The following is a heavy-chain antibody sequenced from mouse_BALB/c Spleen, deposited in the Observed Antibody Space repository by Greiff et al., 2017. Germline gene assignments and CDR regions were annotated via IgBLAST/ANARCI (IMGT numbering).Heavy chain of an antibody. CDR3: ARNERYDGFAWFAY. D-gene: IGHD2-14*01. CDR2: INPSSGYT. CDR1: GYTFTSYT. J-gene: IGHJ3*01. V-gene: IGHV1-4*02. Sequence: QVQLQQSAAELARPGASVKMSCKASGYTFTSYTMHWVKQRPGQGLEWIGYINPSSGYTEYNQKFKDKTTLTADKSSSTAYMQLSSLTSEDSAVYYGARNERYDGFAWFAYWGQGTLVTVSA.